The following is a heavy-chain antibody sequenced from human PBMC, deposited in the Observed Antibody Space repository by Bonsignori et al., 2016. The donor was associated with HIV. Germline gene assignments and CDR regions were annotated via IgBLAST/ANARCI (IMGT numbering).Heavy chain of an antibody. CDR2: IIPILGIA. CDR3: ARHLDGYNWYYFDY. D-gene: IGHD5-24*01. V-gene: IGHV1-69*10. Sequence: WVRQAPGQGLEWMEGIIPILGIANYAQKFQGRVTITADESTSTAYMELSSLRSGDTAVYYCARHLDGYNWYYFDYWGQGTLVTVSS. J-gene: IGHJ4*02.